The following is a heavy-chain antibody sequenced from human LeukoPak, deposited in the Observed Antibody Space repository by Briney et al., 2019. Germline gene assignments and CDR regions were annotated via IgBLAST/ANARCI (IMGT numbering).Heavy chain of an antibody. D-gene: IGHD3-16*01. CDR1: GGSISSGSYY. J-gene: IGHJ6*03. CDR3: ARWSGSYDYYYYMDV. CDR2: IYTSGST. V-gene: IGHV4-61*02. Sequence: SETPSLTCTVSGGSISSGSYYWSWIRQPAGKGLEWIGRIYTSGSTNYNPSLKSRVTISVDTSKNQFSLKLSSVTAADTAVYYCARWSGSYDYYYYMDVWGKGTTVTVSS.